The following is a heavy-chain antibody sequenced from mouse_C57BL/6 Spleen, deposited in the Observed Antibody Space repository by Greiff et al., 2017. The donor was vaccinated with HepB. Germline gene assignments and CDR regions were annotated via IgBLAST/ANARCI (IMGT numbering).Heavy chain of an antibody. J-gene: IGHJ2*01. CDR2: IDPSDSYT. CDR3: ARRVRLYFDY. CDR1: GYTFTSYW. D-gene: IGHD2-14*01. V-gene: IGHV1-50*01. Sequence: QVQLQQPGAELVKPGASVKLSCKASGYTFTSYWMQWVKQRPGQGLEWIGEIDPSDSYTNYNQKFKGKATLTVDTSSSTAYMQLSSLTSDDSAVYCCARRVRLYFDYWGQGTTLTVSS.